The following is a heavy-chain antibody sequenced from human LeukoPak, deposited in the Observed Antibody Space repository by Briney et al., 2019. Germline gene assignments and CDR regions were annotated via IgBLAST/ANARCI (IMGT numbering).Heavy chain of an antibody. CDR3: GRAFPPLRTSSAGDL. CDR2: ISGLSSYT. D-gene: IGHD3-16*01. V-gene: IGHV3-21*01. Sequence: GESLRLSCSSSRFTFSDYDMNWVRQAPGKGLEWVSSISGLSSYTYYGESVKGRFSISRDNAKNSLYLQMNSLGAEDTATYYCGRAFPPLRTSSAGDLWGQGILVTVSS. J-gene: IGHJ4*02. CDR1: RFTFSDYD.